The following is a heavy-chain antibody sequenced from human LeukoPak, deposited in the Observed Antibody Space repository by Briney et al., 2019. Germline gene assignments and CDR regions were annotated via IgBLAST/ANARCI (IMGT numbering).Heavy chain of an antibody. CDR1: GFTFSSYG. Sequence: GGSLRLSCAASGFTFSSYGMHWVRQAPGKGLEWVAVIWYDGSNKYYADSVKGRFTISRDNSKNTLYLQMNSLRAEDTAVYYCAREEPYGSGSYYSFFDYWGQGTLVTVSS. V-gene: IGHV3-33*01. CDR2: IWYDGSNK. D-gene: IGHD3-10*01. J-gene: IGHJ4*02. CDR3: AREEPYGSGSYYSFFDY.